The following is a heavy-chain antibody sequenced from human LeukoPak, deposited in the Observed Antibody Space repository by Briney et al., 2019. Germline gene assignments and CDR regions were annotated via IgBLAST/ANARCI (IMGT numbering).Heavy chain of an antibody. V-gene: IGHV5-51*01. J-gene: IGHJ4*02. CDR1: GYSFSTYW. D-gene: IGHD6-19*01. CDR2: MYLGDSET. Sequence: GESLQISCKGSGYSFSTYWIGWVRQMPGKGLEWMGIMYLGDSETRYSPSFQGQVTISADKPISTVFLQWSSLKASDTAMYYCVRHEGSISGWPFDYWGQGTLVTVSS. CDR3: VRHEGSISGWPFDY.